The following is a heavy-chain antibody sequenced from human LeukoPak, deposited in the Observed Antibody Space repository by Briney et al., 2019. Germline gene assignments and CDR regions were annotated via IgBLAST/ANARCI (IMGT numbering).Heavy chain of an antibody. D-gene: IGHD3-22*01. J-gene: IGHJ3*02. V-gene: IGHV3-48*01. Sequence: GGSLRLSCAASGFTSSSYSMNWVRQAPGKGLEWVSYISSSSSTIYYADSVKGRFTISRDNAKNSLYLQMNSLRAEDTAVYYCARDPENYYDSSDGAFDIWGQGTMVTVSS. CDR2: ISSSSSTI. CDR3: ARDPENYYDSSDGAFDI. CDR1: GFTSSSYS.